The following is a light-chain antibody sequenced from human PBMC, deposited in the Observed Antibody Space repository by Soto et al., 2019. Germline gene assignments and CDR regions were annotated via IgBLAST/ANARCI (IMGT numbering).Light chain of an antibody. CDR1: QSISSW. J-gene: IGKJ1*01. CDR3: QQYNSYWT. Sequence: DIQMTQSPSTLSASVGDRVTITCRASQSISSWLAWYQQKPGKAPKLLIYDASSLESGVPSRFSGSGSGTEFTLPISSLQPDDFATYFCQQYNSYWTFGQGNKVEI. CDR2: DAS. V-gene: IGKV1-5*01.